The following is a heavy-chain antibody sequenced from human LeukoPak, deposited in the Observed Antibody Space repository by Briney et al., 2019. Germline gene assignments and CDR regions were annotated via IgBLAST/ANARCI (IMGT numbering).Heavy chain of an antibody. J-gene: IGHJ4*02. CDR3: ARGRGSTSSSGRIGY. CDR2: INHSGST. V-gene: IGHV4-34*01. D-gene: IGHD6-6*01. CDR1: GGSFSGYY. Sequence: SETLSLTCAVYGGSFSGYYWSWIRQPPGKALEWVGEINHSGSTNYNPSLKSRVTISVDTSKNQFSLKLSSVTAADTAVYYCARGRGSTSSSGRIGYWGQGTLVTVSS.